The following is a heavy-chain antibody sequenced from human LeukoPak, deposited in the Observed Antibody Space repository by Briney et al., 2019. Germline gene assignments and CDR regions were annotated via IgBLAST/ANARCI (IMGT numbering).Heavy chain of an antibody. CDR1: GFTFSSYA. V-gene: IGHV3-23*01. J-gene: IGHJ4*02. CDR2: ISGSGGST. CDR3: AKGYSSSWYEFGPDTIDY. D-gene: IGHD6-13*01. Sequence: PGGSLRLSCAASGFTFSSYAMSWVRQAPGKGLEWVSAISGSGGSTYYADSVKGRFTISRDNSKNTLYLQMNSLRAEDTAVYYCAKGYSSSWYEFGPDTIDYWGQGTLVTVSS.